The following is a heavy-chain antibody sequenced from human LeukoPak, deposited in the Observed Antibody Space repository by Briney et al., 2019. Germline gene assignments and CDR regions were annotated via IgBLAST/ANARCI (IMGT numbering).Heavy chain of an antibody. CDR3: ARGFRGLPPDY. V-gene: IGHV4-31*03. CDR2: IYYSGST. J-gene: IGHJ4*02. CDR1: GGSISSGGYY. Sequence: SETLSLTCTVSGGSISSGGYYWSWIRQHPGKGLEWIGYIYYSGSTYYNPSLKSRVTISVDTSKNQCSLKLSSVTAADTAVYYCARGFRGLPPDYWGQGTLVTVSS. D-gene: IGHD5-12*01.